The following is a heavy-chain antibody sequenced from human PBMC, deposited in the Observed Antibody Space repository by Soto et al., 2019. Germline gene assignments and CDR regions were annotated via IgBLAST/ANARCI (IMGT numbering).Heavy chain of an antibody. CDR2: INHSGST. CDR3: ARDYGDYVEGGYYFDY. V-gene: IGHV4-34*01. D-gene: IGHD4-17*01. CDR1: GGSFSGYY. J-gene: IGHJ4*02. Sequence: SETLSLTCAVYGGSFSGYYWSWIRQPPGKGLEWIGEINHSGSTNYNPSLKSRVTISVDTSKNQFSLKLSSVTAADTAVYYCARDYGDYVEGGYYFDYWGQGTLVTVSS.